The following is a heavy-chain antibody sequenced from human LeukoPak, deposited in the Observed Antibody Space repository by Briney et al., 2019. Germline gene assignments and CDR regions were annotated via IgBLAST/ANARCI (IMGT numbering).Heavy chain of an antibody. CDR3: ARDYWWNYDY. J-gene: IGHJ4*02. D-gene: IGHD1-7*01. CDR1: GFTFSSYW. V-gene: IGHV3-30-3*01. Sequence: GGSLRLSCAASGFTFSSYWMHWVRQAPGKGLEWVAVISKDGCDKYYPGSVRGRFTISRDNSKNTICLQMDSLRAEDTAIYYCARDYWWNYDYWGQGTLVTVSS. CDR2: ISKDGCDK.